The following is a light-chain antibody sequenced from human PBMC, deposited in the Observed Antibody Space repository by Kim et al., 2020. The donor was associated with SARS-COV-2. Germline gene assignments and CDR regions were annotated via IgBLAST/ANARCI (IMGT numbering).Light chain of an antibody. Sequence: ASVGDRVPLTCRASQDIRNDLGWYQQNPGRAPKRLIYGASSLQSGVPSRFSGSGSGTEFTLTISSLQPEDFATYFCLQHNTFPSTFGQGTRLGIK. CDR2: GAS. J-gene: IGKJ5*01. CDR1: QDIRND. V-gene: IGKV1-17*01. CDR3: LQHNTFPST.